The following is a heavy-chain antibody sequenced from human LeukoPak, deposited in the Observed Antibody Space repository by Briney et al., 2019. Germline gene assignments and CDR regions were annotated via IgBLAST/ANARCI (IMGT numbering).Heavy chain of an antibody. Sequence: SETLSLTCTVSGGSISSSSYYWGWIRQPPGRGLEWIVRIYYSGSPYYNPSLKSRVTISVHTSKNQFSLKLSSVTAADTAVYYCARGRGDYVADYWGQGTLVTVSS. CDR2: IYYSGSP. D-gene: IGHD4-17*01. CDR3: ARGRGDYVADY. V-gene: IGHV4-39*01. CDR1: GGSISSSSYY. J-gene: IGHJ4*02.